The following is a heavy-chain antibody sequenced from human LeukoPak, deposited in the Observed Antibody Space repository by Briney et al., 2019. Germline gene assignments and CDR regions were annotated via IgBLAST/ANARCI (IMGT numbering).Heavy chain of an antibody. V-gene: IGHV3-7*01. D-gene: IGHD2-2*01. CDR2: IKQDGSDY. Sequence: GGSLRLSCAASGFTFSSYWMSWVRQTPGKGLEWVANIKQDGSDYYYVDSVKGRFTISRDNAKNSLYLQMNSLRVDDTAIYYCVGQLLRAVWGKGTTVTVSS. CDR1: GFTFSSYW. J-gene: IGHJ6*04. CDR3: VGQLLRAV.